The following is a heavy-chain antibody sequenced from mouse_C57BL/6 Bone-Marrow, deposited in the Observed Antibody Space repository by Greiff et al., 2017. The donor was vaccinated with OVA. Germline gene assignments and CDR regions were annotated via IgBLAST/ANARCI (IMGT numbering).Heavy chain of an antibody. CDR2: ISSGGSYT. J-gene: IGHJ3*01. V-gene: IGHV5-6*01. D-gene: IGHD3-3*01. CDR1: GFTFSSYG. Sequence: EVQLVESGGDLVKPGGSLKLSCAASGFTFSSYGMSWVRQTPDKRLEWVATISSGGSYTYYPDSVKGRFTISRDTAKNTLYLQLSSLKAEDTAMYNCARPPGRRAYWGQGTLVTVSA. CDR3: ARPPGRRAY.